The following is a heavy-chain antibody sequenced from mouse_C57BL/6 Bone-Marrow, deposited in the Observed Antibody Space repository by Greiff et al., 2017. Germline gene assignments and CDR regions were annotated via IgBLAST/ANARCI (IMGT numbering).Heavy chain of an antibody. CDR2: IYPGGGYT. D-gene: IGHD1-1*01. CDR1: GYTFTNYW. Sequence: QVQLQQSGAELVRPGTSVKMSCKASGYTFTNYWIGWAKQRPGHGLEWIGDIYPGGGYTNYNEKFKGKATLTADKSSSAAYMQFSSLTSEDSAIYYCAGSIYCYGSSLFDYWGQGTTLTVAS. J-gene: IGHJ2*01. CDR3: AGSIYCYGSSLFDY. V-gene: IGHV1-63*01.